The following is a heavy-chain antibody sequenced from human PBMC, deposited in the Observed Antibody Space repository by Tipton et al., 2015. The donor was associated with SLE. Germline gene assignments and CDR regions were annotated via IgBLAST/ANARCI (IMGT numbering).Heavy chain of an antibody. V-gene: IGHV4-34*01. J-gene: IGHJ4*02. CDR2: IHDSGGV. Sequence: GLVKPSETLSLICGVYGGFVSGYYWTWIRQPPGKGLEWIGDIHDSGGVNHNTSLKSRVTVSVDTSKNQLSLKLSSVTAADTAVYYCARGRVDYIWGSYRPSSFDYWGQGTLVTVSS. D-gene: IGHD3-16*02. CDR1: GGFVSGYY. CDR3: ARGRVDYIWGSYRPSSFDY.